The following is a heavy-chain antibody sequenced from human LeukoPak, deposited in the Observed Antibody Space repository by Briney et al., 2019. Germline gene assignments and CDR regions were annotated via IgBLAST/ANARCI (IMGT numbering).Heavy chain of an antibody. D-gene: IGHD1-1*01. J-gene: IGHJ5*02. CDR3: ARVGSDWNDVRYNWFDP. Sequence: SQTLSLTCAVSGGSISSGGYSWSWIRQPPGKGLERIGYIYHSGSTYYNPSLKSRVTISVDRSKNQFSLKLSSVTAADTAVYYCARVGSDWNDVRYNWFDPWGQGTLVTVSS. V-gene: IGHV4-30-2*01. CDR2: IYHSGST. CDR1: GGSISSGGYS.